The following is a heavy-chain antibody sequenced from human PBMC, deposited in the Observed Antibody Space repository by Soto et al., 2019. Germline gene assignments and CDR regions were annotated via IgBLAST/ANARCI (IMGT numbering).Heavy chain of an antibody. D-gene: IGHD1-1*01. Sequence: QVHLVQSGAEVKKPGASVKVSCKASGYTFTSYGITWVRQAPGQGLEWMGWISAHNGNTDYAQKLQGRVTVTRDTSTSTAYMELRSLIYDDTAVYYCARGRYGDYWGQGALVTVSS. CDR1: GYTFTSYG. CDR2: ISAHNGNT. V-gene: IGHV1-18*01. J-gene: IGHJ4*02. CDR3: ARGRYGDY.